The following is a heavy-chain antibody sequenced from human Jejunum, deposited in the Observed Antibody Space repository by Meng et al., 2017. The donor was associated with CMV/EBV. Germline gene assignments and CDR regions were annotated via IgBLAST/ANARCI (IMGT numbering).Heavy chain of an antibody. Sequence: SCAASGFSFNMYWMSWVRQAPGKGLEWVANIKEDGSEKYFADSVKGRFTISRDNTKKSLYLQMTSLRAEDTAIYYCARGVHWFDPWGQGTLVTVSS. J-gene: IGHJ5*02. CDR3: ARGVHWFDP. V-gene: IGHV3-7*04. CDR2: IKEDGSEK. CDR1: GFSFNMYW. D-gene: IGHD4/OR15-4a*01.